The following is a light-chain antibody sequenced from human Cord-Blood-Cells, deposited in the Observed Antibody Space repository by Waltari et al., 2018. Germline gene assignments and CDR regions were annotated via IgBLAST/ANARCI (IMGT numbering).Light chain of an antibody. V-gene: IGKV1-39*01. J-gene: IGKJ1*01. CDR2: AAS. CDR1: QSISSY. Sequence: DFQMTQPPSSLSASVGDRVTITCRASQSISSYLNWYHQKQGKAPKLLIYAASSLQSGVPSRFSGSGSGTDFTLTISSLQPEDFATYYCQQSYSTPRTFGQGTKVEIK. CDR3: QQSYSTPRT.